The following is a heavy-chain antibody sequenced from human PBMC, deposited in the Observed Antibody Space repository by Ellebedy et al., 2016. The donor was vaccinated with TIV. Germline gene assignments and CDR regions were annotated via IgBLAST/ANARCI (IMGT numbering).Heavy chain of an antibody. D-gene: IGHD3-16*01. CDR2: ISSSSSYI. CDR3: ASLGGIRQTFDY. CDR1: GFTFSSYS. J-gene: IGHJ4*02. V-gene: IGHV3-21*04. Sequence: GESLKISCAASGFTFSSYSMNWVRQAPGKGLEWVSSISSSSSYIYYADSVKGRFTISRDNAKNSLYLQMNSLRDEDTAVYYCASLGGIRQTFDYWGQGTLVTVSS.